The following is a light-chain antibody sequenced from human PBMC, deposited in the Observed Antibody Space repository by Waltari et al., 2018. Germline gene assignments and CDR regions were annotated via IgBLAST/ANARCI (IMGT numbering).Light chain of an antibody. Sequence: RASQRITKYCLAWYQPKPGQAPRLLMYGASSRAAGIPERFSGSGSGTDFTLTISRLEPEDFAMYYCQQYGSSVMYTFGQGTKLEIK. V-gene: IGKV3-20*01. CDR2: GAS. J-gene: IGKJ2*01. CDR1: QRITKYC. CDR3: QQYGSSVMYT.